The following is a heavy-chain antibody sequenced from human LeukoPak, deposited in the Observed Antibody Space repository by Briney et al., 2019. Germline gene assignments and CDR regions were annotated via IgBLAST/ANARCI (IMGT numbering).Heavy chain of an antibody. CDR3: AKDWDYYGSDY. J-gene: IGHJ4*02. CDR1: VFTFSSYA. V-gene: IGHV3-23*01. CDR2: ISGSGGST. Sequence: RGSLSLSCAASVFTFSSYAMSWVRQAPGKGLEWVSAISGSGGSTYYADSVKGRFTISRDNSKNTLYLQMNSLRAEDTAVYYCAKDWDYYGSDYWGQGTLVTVSS. D-gene: IGHD3-10*01.